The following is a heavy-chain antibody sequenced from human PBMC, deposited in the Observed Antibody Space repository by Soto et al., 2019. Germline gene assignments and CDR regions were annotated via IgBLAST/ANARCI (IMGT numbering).Heavy chain of an antibody. J-gene: IGHJ6*02. Sequence: GSLRLSCAASGLTFSSYAMSWVRQAPGKGLEWVSAISGSSSSRYYADSVKGRFTISRDNAKNTLYLQMNSLRAEDTAVYYCARPMVATLYLYGMDVWGQGTTVTVPS. CDR3: ARPMVATLYLYGMDV. V-gene: IGHV3-21*01. CDR1: GLTFSSYA. D-gene: IGHD5-12*01. CDR2: ISGSSSSR.